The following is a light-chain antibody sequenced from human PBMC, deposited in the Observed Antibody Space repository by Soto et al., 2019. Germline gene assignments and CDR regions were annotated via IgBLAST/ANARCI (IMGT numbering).Light chain of an antibody. J-gene: IGKJ5*01. CDR3: QQYGGSPIT. Sequence: TQSPSTLSASVGDRVTTTCRASQSVNKWLAWYQQRPGQSPRLLISGASMRASGVPVRFIGSGSGTDFTLTITRLEPEDFAVYYCQQYGGSPITFGLGTRLEIK. CDR2: GAS. V-gene: IGKV3-20*01. CDR1: QSVNKW.